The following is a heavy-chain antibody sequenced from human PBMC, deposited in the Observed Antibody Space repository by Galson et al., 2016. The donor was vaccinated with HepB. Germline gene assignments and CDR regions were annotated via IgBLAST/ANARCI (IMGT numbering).Heavy chain of an antibody. D-gene: IGHD2-2*01. Sequence: SETLSLTCTVSGDSVISSNWWNWVRQPPGKGLEWIGEIFHSGGPNYNPSLKSRVTISLDKSNNPISLRLSSVTAADTAVYYCTRARRYCSSSSCYLDPWGQGTLVTVSS. CDR3: TRARRYCSSSSCYLDP. J-gene: IGHJ5*02. CDR2: IFHSGGP. V-gene: IGHV4-4*02. CDR1: GDSVISSNW.